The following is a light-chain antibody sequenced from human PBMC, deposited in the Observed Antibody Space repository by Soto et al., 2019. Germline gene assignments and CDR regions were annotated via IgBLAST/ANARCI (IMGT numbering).Light chain of an antibody. Sequence: LTQPASVSGSPGQSITISCTGTGSDVGGYDYVSWYQHHPGKAPKVMIYEVTNRPSGVSNRFSGSKSGNTASLTISGLLAEDAADYYCSSYTSSSTYVFGTGTKVTVL. CDR3: SSYTSSSTYV. V-gene: IGLV2-14*01. J-gene: IGLJ1*01. CDR1: GSDVGGYDY. CDR2: EVT.